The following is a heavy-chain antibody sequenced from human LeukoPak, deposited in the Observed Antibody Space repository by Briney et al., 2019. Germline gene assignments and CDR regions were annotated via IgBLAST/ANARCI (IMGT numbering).Heavy chain of an antibody. CDR1: GYTFTGYY. V-gene: IGHV1-2*02. Sequence: ASVKVSCKASGYTFTGYYVHWVRQAPGKGLEWMGWINPNSGGTNYAQKFQGRVTMTRDTSISTAYMELSRLRSDDTAVYYCASPGISLGAFDIWGQGTMVTVSS. J-gene: IGHJ3*02. CDR2: INPNSGGT. CDR3: ASPGISLGAFDI. D-gene: IGHD6-13*01.